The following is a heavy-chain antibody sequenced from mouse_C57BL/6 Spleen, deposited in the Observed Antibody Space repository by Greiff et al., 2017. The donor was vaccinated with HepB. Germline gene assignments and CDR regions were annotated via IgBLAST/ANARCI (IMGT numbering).Heavy chain of an antibody. Sequence: EVQLQQSGAELVRPGASVKLSCTASGFNIKDDYMHWVKQRPEQGLEWIGWIDPENGDTEYASKFQGKATITADTSSNTAYLQLSSLTSEDTDVYYCTTGLRGWFAYWGQGTLVAVSA. V-gene: IGHV14-4*01. CDR2: IDPENGDT. D-gene: IGHD2-4*01. J-gene: IGHJ3*01. CDR1: GFNIKDDY. CDR3: TTGLRGWFAY.